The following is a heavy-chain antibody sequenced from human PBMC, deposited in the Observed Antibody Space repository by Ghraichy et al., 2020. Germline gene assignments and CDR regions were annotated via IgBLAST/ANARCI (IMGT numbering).Heavy chain of an antibody. CDR3: ARGLWTKAVDH. CDR2: IYHIGTT. CDR1: GDSISSSNW. D-gene: IGHD6-19*01. J-gene: IGHJ4*02. V-gene: IGHV4-4*02. Sequence: SQTLSLTCGVSGDSISSSNWWTWVRQPPGKGLEWIGEIYHIGTTNFNPSLKSRVTISVDKSNNHFSLNLSSVTAADTAVYYCARGLWTKAVDHWGQGTLVTVSS.